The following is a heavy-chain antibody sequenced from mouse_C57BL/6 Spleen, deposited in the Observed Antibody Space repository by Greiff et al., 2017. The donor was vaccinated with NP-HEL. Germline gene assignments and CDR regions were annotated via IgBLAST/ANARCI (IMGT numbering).Heavy chain of an antibody. J-gene: IGHJ1*03. CDR1: GYTFTSYW. CDR3: ARGGYYGGYFDV. CDR2: IDPSDSET. Sequence: VQLQQPGAELVRPGSSVKLSCKASGYTFTSYWMHWVKQRPIQGLEWIGNIDPSDSETHYNQKFKDKATLTVDKSSSTAYMQLSSLTSEDSAVYYCARGGYYGGYFDVWGTGTTVTVSS. V-gene: IGHV1-52*01. D-gene: IGHD1-1*01.